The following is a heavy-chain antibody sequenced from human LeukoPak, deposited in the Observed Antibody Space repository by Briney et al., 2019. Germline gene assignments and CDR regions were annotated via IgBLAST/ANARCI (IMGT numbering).Heavy chain of an antibody. D-gene: IGHD2-2*01. V-gene: IGHV4-31*03. CDR2: IYYSGST. Sequence: SQTLSLTCTVSGGSISSGGYYWSWIRQHPGKGLEWIGYIYYSGSTYYNPSLKSRVTISVDTSKNQFSLKLSSVTAADTAVYYCARVLSQPAYYFDYWGQGTLVTVSS. CDR3: ARVLSQPAYYFDY. J-gene: IGHJ4*02. CDR1: GGSISSGGYY.